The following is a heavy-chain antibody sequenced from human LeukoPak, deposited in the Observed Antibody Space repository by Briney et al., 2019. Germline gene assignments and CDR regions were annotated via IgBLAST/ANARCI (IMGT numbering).Heavy chain of an antibody. CDR2: MYHSGST. D-gene: IGHD2-8*01. V-gene: IGHV4-39*07. Sequence: SETLSLTCTVSGGSISRSGYYWSWIRQAPGKGLEWIGSMYHSGSTYYNPSLKSRVTISVDTSKNQFSLKLSSVTAADTAVYYCATLSLYYYLDYWGQGTLVTVSS. CDR3: ATLSLYYYLDY. CDR1: GGSISRSGYY. J-gene: IGHJ4*02.